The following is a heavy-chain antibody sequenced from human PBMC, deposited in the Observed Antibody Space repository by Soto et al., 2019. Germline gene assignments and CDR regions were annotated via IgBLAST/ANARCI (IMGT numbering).Heavy chain of an antibody. J-gene: IGHJ3*02. V-gene: IGHV4-31*03. CDR2: IYYSGST. D-gene: IGHD2-15*01. CDR1: GGSISSGGYY. CDR3: ARDPTYSPQDAFDI. Sequence: QVQLQESGPGLVKPSQTLSLTCTVSGGSISSGGYYWSWIRQHPGKGLEWIGYIYYSGSTSYNPSLKSRVTISVDTSKNQFSLKLSSVTAADTAVYYCARDPTYSPQDAFDIWGQGTMVTVSS.